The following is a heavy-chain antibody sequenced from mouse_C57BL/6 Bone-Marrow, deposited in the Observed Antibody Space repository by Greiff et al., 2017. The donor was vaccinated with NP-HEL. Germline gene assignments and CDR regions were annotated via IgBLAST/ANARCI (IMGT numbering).Heavy chain of an antibody. CDR3: ARDEGYPYYFDY. V-gene: IGHV1-54*01. J-gene: IGHJ2*01. CDR2: INPGSGGT. Sequence: VQLQQSGAELVRPGTSVKVSCKASGYAFTNYLIEWVKQRPGQGLELIGVINPGSGGTNYNEKFKGKATLTADKSSSTAYMQLSSLTSEDSAVYFCARDEGYPYYFDYWGQGTTLTVSS. CDR1: GYAFTNYL. D-gene: IGHD2-3*01.